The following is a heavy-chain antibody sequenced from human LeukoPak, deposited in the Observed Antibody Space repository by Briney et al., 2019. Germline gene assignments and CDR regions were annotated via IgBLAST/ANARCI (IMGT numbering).Heavy chain of an antibody. V-gene: IGHV1-2*02. Sequence: ASVKVSCKASGYTFTGYYMHWVRQAPGQGLEWMGWINPNSGGTNYAQKFQGRVTMTRDTSISTAYMELSRLTSDDTAVYYCAREFNNNWPFDYWGQGALVTVSS. J-gene: IGHJ4*02. CDR3: AREFNNNWPFDY. CDR2: INPNSGGT. D-gene: IGHD1-1*01. CDR1: GYTFTGYY.